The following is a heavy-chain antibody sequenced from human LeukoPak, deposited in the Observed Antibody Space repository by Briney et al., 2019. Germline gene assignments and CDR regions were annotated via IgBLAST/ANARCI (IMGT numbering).Heavy chain of an antibody. J-gene: IGHJ4*02. CDR2: IYPDDSDT. CDR1: GYNFATYW. Sequence: GESLKISCKVSGYNFATYWIGWVRQLPGKGLEWMGIIYPDDSDTRYSPSFQGQVTISADKSISTAYLQWSSLKASDTAMYYCATPYPREYCSSTTCYFNYWGQGTLVTVSS. CDR3: ATPYPREYCSSTTCYFNY. V-gene: IGHV5-51*01. D-gene: IGHD2-2*01.